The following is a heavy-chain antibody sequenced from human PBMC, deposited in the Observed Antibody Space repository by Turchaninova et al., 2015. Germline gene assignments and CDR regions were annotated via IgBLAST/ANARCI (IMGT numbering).Heavy chain of an antibody. Sequence: EVHLVESGGGLVQLGGSMRLSCVASGFIFPSHWRSWFRQAPGKGLEWVANINQDGGEKYYVDSVKGRFTISRDNAKNSVFLQMNSLRADDTAVYYCVRETFGESLVWGQGTLVTVSS. V-gene: IGHV3-7*03. J-gene: IGHJ4*02. CDR2: INQDGGEK. CDR3: VRETFGESLV. D-gene: IGHD3-10*01. CDR1: GFIFPSHW.